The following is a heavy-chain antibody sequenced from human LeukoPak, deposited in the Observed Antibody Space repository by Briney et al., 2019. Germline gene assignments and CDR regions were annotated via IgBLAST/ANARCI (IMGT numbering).Heavy chain of an antibody. CDR3: AGGSSTDSYYFDY. D-gene: IGHD2-2*01. CDR1: GFTFRYCS. V-gene: IGHV3-21*01. Sequence: GGSLRLPCAASGFTFRYCSMNWVRQAPGKGLEWISSISSSSKFIYYADSVKGRFTISRDNAQNSVYLQMNSLRAEDTAVYFCAGGSSTDSYYFDYWGQGTLVTVSS. CDR2: ISSSSKFI. J-gene: IGHJ4*02.